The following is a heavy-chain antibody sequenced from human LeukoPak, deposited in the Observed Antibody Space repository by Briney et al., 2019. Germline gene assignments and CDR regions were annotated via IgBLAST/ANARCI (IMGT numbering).Heavy chain of an antibody. CDR1: GGSFSGYY. CDR2: INHSGST. V-gene: IGHV4-34*01. CDR3: ARVTGTVGATTFEYYYHMDV. Sequence: PSETLSLTCAVYGGSFSGYYWSWVRQPPGKGLEWIGEINHSGSTNYNPSLKSRVTISVDTSKNQLSLKLISETAADTAVYYCARVTGTVGATTFEYYYHMDVWGKGNTVTISS. D-gene: IGHD1-26*01. J-gene: IGHJ6*03.